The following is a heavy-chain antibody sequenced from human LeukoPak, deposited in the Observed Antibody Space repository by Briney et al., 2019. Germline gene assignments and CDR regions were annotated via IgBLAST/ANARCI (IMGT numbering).Heavy chain of an antibody. Sequence: GGSLRLSCAASGFTFSSYSMNWVRQAPGKGLEWVSSISSSSSYIYYADSVKGRFTISRDNAQNSLYLQMSSLRAEDTAVYYCARARGSIVVAAHYFDYWGQGTLVTVSS. CDR1: GFTFSSYS. V-gene: IGHV3-21*01. D-gene: IGHD6-19*01. J-gene: IGHJ4*02. CDR2: ISSSSSYI. CDR3: ARARGSIVVAAHYFDY.